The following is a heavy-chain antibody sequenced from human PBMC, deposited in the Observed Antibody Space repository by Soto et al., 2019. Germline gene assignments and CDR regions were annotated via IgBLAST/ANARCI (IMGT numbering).Heavy chain of an antibody. CDR3: ARKQGFGELCVPACDI. V-gene: IGHV3-30-3*01. CDR2: ISYDGGNK. D-gene: IGHD3-10*01. J-gene: IGHJ3*02. CDR1: GFTFSSYA. Sequence: GGSLRLSCAASGFTFSSYAMHWVRQAPGKGLEWVAVISYDGGNKYYADSVKGRFTISRDNSKNTLYLQMNSLRAEDTAVYYCARKQGFGELCVPACDIWGQGTMVTVSS.